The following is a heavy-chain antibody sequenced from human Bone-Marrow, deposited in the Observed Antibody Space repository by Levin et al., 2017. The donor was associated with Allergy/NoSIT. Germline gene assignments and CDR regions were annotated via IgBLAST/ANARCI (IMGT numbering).Heavy chain of an antibody. V-gene: IGHV3-53*01. CDR2: IYSGGST. CDR1: EFTVSSIF. CDR3: ARALRRGAFDI. J-gene: IGHJ3*02. Sequence: GGSLRLSCAASEFTVSSIFMTWVRQAPGKGLEWVSVIYSGGSTYYADSVKGRFTISRDNSKNTLYLQMNSLRAEDTAVYYGARALRRGAFDIWGQGTMVTVSS.